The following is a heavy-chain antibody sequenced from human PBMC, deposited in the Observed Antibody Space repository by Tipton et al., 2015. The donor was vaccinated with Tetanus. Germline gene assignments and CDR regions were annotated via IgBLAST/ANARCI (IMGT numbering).Heavy chain of an antibody. CDR3: ARTVRRWLQSDS. CDR2: IYYSGRT. V-gene: IGHV4-59*01. D-gene: IGHD5-24*01. J-gene: IGHJ4*02. Sequence: LVKPSETLSLTCNVSGGPMNSDYWSWLRQPPGKGLEWIGYIYYSGRTQYNPSLKSRVTISVDTSKSQFSLHLSSVTAADTAIYYCARTVRRWLQSDSWGQGTLVTVSS. CDR1: GGPMNSDY.